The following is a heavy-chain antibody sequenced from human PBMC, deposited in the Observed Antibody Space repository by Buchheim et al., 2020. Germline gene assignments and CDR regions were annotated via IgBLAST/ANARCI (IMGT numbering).Heavy chain of an antibody. V-gene: IGHV3-23*01. D-gene: IGHD6-6*01. CDR3: AKTGGSSWANDY. J-gene: IGHJ4*02. Sequence: EVQVLESGGGLVQPGGSLRLSCAVSGFAFSNYAMTWVRQAPGKGLEWVSVISGGGDNTYFADSVWGRFTVSRDNSKNKLYLQMNSLRAEDTAIYYCAKTGGSSWANDYWGQGTL. CDR2: ISGGGDNT. CDR1: GFAFSNYA.